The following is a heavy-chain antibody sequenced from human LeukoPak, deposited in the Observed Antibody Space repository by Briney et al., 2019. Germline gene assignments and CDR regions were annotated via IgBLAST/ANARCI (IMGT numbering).Heavy chain of an antibody. CDR3: ARQGSTYYDYVWGSYRRPYFDY. V-gene: IGHV1-69*01. J-gene: IGHJ4*02. CDR1: GGTFSSYA. Sequence: SVKVSCKASGGTFSSYAISWVRQAPGQGLEWMGGIIPIFGTANYAQKFQGRVTITADESTSTAYMELSSLRSEDTAVYYCARQGSTYYDYVWGSYRRPYFDYWGQGTLVTVSS. D-gene: IGHD3-16*02. CDR2: IIPIFGTA.